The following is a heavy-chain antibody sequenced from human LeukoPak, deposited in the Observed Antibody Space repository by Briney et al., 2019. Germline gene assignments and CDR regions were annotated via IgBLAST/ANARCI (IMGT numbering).Heavy chain of an antibody. CDR1: GFTFSSYA. J-gene: IGHJ4*02. CDR2: ISGNGYVT. CDR3: AKSSSGWAEFDY. Sequence: GGSLRLSCEASGFTFSSYAMSWVRQAPGKGLEWVSAISGNGYVTHYADSVRGRFTISRDNSKNTMSLQMNSLGAADTAVYYCAKSSSGWAEFDYWGQGTLVTVSS. D-gene: IGHD6-19*01. V-gene: IGHV3-23*01.